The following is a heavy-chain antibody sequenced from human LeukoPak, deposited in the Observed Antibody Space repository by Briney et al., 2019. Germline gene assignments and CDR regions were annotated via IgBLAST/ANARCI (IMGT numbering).Heavy chain of an antibody. J-gene: IGHJ6*02. D-gene: IGHD2-15*01. Sequence: GGSLRLSCAGSGFIFRDYSLMWVRQAPGKGLEWVSSISSTSEYIDYADSVKGRFTTSRDDATSSLFLQMNSLRAEDTALYYCARDPRAAVSDGLDVWGQGTRVTVSS. CDR3: ARDPRAAVSDGLDV. V-gene: IGHV3-21*06. CDR2: ISSTSEYI. CDR1: GFIFRDYS.